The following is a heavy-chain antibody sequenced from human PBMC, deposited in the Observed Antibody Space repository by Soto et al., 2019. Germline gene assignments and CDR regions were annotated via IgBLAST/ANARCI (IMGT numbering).Heavy chain of an antibody. D-gene: IGHD3-22*01. CDR2: ISYDGSNK. CDR1: GLTFSSYG. Sequence: GGTLRLSYAASGLTFSSYGMHWVRQAPGKGLEWVAVISYDGSNKYYADSVKGRFTIYRDNSKNTLYLQMNSLSAEDTAVYYCARDATYYYDSRKDLNFGYWGQGTLVTVSS. V-gene: IGHV3-30*03. CDR3: ARDATYYYDSRKDLNFGY. J-gene: IGHJ4*02.